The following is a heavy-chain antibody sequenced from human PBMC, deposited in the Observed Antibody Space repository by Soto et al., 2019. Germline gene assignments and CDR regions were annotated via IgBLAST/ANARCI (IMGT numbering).Heavy chain of an antibody. CDR2: IKSKTDGGTT. J-gene: IGHJ6*02. D-gene: IGHD2-2*01. CDR1: GFTFSNTW. CDR3: TTDNCSSNSCYHPGGMDV. Sequence: PGGSLRLSCAASGFTFSNTWMSWVRQAPGKGLEWVGRIKSKTDGGTTDYAAPVKGRFTISRDDSKNTLYLQMNSLKTEDTAVYYCTTDNCSSNSCYHPGGMDVWGQGTTVTVSS. V-gene: IGHV3-15*01.